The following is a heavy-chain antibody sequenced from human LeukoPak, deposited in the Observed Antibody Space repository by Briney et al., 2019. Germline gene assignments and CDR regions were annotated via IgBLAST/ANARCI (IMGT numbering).Heavy chain of an antibody. J-gene: IGHJ6*03. D-gene: IGHD2-8*02. CDR3: ARTLYRWTSRYYYMDV. CDR1: GGSVNSYY. CDR2: IYTTGRT. Sequence: SETLSLTCSVSGGSVNSYYWSWIRQPPGKGLEWIGYIYTTGRTNYNPSLKSRVTISVGTSKNQFSLKLSSVTAADTAVYYCARTLYRWTSRYYYMDVWGKGTTVTVSS. V-gene: IGHV4-4*09.